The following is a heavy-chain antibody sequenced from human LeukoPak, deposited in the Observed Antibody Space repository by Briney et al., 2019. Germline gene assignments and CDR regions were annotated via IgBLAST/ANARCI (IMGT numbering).Heavy chain of an antibody. CDR1: GFRFSNYA. CDR3: AKFGDILTGYPYYFDY. CDR2: ISASGGNT. Sequence: GGSLRLSCAASGFRFSNYAMSWVRQAPGKGLEWVSSISASGGNTYYADSVKGRFTISGDNSKNTLYLQMNSLRAEDTAVYYCAKFGDILTGYPYYFDYWGQGTLVTVSS. D-gene: IGHD3-9*01. V-gene: IGHV3-23*01. J-gene: IGHJ4*02.